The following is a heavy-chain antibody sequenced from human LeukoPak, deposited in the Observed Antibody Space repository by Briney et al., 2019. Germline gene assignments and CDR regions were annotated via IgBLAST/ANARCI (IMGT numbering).Heavy chain of an antibody. CDR1: GGSISSYY. J-gene: IGHJ4*02. Sequence: SETLSLTCTVSGGSISSYYWSWIRQPPGKGLEWIGYIYTSGSTNYNPSLKSRVTISVDTSKDQFSLKLSSVTAADTAVYYCARHETAMVIDYWGQGTLVTVSS. CDR3: ARHETAMVIDY. CDR2: IYTSGST. V-gene: IGHV4-4*09. D-gene: IGHD5-18*01.